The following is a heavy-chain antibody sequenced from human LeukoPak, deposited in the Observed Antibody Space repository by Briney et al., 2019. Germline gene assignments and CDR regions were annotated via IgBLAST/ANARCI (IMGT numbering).Heavy chain of an antibody. J-gene: IGHJ3*02. Sequence: PSETLSLTCTVSGDSIRSASYYWNWIRQPPGKGLEWIGYIYYSGSTNYNPSLKSRVTISVDTSKNQFSLKLSSVTAADTAVYYCAREKDDNQLDAFDIWGQGTMVTVSS. CDR3: AREKDDNQLDAFDI. CDR1: GDSIRSASYY. V-gene: IGHV4-61*01. CDR2: IYYSGST. D-gene: IGHD2-2*01.